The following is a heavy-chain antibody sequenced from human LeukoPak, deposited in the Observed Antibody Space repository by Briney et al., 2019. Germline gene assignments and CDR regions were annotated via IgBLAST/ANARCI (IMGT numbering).Heavy chain of an antibody. CDR1: GGSISSVEYY. V-gene: IGHV4-30-4*08. J-gene: IGHJ4*02. Sequence: SETLSLTCSVSGGSISSVEYYWSWIRQPPGKGLEWIGYIYYSGSTYYNPSLKSRVTISVDTSKNQFSLKLSSVTAADTAVYYCARTPPGGTGLDYWGQGTLVTVSS. D-gene: IGHD3-16*01. CDR2: IYYSGST. CDR3: ARTPPGGTGLDY.